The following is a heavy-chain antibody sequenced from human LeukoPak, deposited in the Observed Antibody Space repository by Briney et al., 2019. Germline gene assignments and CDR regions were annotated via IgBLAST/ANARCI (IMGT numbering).Heavy chain of an antibody. Sequence: SETLSLTCIVSGGSISSYYWSWIRQPPGKGLEWIGYIYYSGSTNYNPSLKSRATISVDTSKNQFSLKLSSVTAADTAVYYCARENKWGIAAAGMLPDNWFDPWGQGTLVTVFS. CDR2: IYYSGST. CDR1: GGSISSYY. CDR3: ARENKWGIAAAGMLPDNWFDP. J-gene: IGHJ5*02. V-gene: IGHV4-59*01. D-gene: IGHD6-13*01.